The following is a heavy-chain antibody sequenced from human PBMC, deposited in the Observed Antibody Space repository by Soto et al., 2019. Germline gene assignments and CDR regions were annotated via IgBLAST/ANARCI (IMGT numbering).Heavy chain of an antibody. V-gene: IGHV3-7*03. CDR1: GFTFSNYW. D-gene: IGHD2-15*01. CDR3: ARGCSGGSCYSIWFDY. J-gene: IGHJ4*02. Sequence: WSLRLSCAASGFTFSNYWMTWVRQAPGKGLEWVANIKQDGSEKYYVDSVKGRFTISRDNAKNSLYLQMNSLRAEDTAVYYCARGCSGGSCYSIWFDYWGQGTQVTVSS. CDR2: IKQDGSEK.